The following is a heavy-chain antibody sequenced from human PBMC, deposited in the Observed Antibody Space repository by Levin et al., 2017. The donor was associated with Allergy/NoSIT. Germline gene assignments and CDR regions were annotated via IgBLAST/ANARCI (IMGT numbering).Heavy chain of an antibody. Sequence: SLKISCTASGFSFGDYAMHWVRQGPGKGLEWVSGISWNSHTVGYADSVKGRFTISRDNDKNSLDLQMNSLRPEDTALYFCAKDSWSGYASGWYYFDNWGQGTLVTVSA. D-gene: IGHD6-19*01. CDR1: GFSFGDYA. V-gene: IGHV3-9*01. CDR3: AKDSWSGYASGWYYFDN. CDR2: ISWNSHTV. J-gene: IGHJ4*02.